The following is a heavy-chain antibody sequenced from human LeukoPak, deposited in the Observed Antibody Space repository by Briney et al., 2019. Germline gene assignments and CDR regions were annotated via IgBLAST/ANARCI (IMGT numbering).Heavy chain of an antibody. J-gene: IGHJ4*02. CDR3: AREGPDGYNLDY. V-gene: IGHV3-11*04. CDR2: ISSSGSTR. D-gene: IGHD5-24*01. Sequence: PGGSLRLSCAASGITFSDHYMDWVRQAPGKGLEWVSYISSSGSTRYYTDSVKGRFTISRDNAKKSLYLQMNSLRAEDTAVYYCAREGPDGYNLDYWGQGTLVTVSS. CDR1: GITFSDHY.